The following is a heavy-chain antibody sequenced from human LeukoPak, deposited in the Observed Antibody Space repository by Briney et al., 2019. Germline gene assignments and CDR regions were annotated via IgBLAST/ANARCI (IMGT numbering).Heavy chain of an antibody. Sequence: GGSLRLSCAASGFTFSSYAMSWVLQAPGKGLEWVSAISGSGGSTYYADSVKGRFTISRDNSKNTLYLQMNSLRAEDTAVYYCARSVGATVRKNLYFDYWGQGTLVTVSS. CDR1: GFTFSSYA. J-gene: IGHJ4*02. V-gene: IGHV3-23*01. CDR2: ISGSGGST. D-gene: IGHD1-26*01. CDR3: ARSVGATVRKNLYFDY.